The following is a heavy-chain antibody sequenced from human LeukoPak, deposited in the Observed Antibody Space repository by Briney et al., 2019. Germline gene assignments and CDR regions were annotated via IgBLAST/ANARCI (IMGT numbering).Heavy chain of an antibody. J-gene: IGHJ4*02. CDR2: IKSGGGT. CDR1: GFTFNTYV. D-gene: IGHD6-19*01. Sequence: GGSLRLSCAASGFTFNTYVMSWVRQTPGKGLQWVSSIKSGGGTDYADSVKGRFTISRDNSKNTLYLQMNSLRAEDTSIYYCTKVRPPPGSGWYGGDDYWGQGTLVAVSS. CDR3: TKVRPPPGSGWYGGDDY. V-gene: IGHV3-23*01.